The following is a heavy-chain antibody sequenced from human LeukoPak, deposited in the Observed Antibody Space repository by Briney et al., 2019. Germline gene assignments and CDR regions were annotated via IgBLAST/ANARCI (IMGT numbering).Heavy chain of an antibody. CDR1: GGSISSGGYY. V-gene: IGHV4-31*03. Sequence: PSETLSLTCTVSGGSISSGGYYWTWIRQDPGKGLEWIGYIYYTGSTYYNPSLRSRATISVDTSKNQFSLKLSSVTAADTAVYFCARGYSYGYFDSWGQGTLVTVSS. CDR2: IYYTGST. J-gene: IGHJ4*02. D-gene: IGHD5-18*01. CDR3: ARGYSYGYFDS.